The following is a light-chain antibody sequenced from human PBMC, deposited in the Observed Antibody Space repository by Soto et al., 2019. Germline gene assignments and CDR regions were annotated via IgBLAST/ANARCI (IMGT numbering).Light chain of an antibody. CDR3: HQSNSKSWT. CDR1: QGISRW. CDR2: EAS. J-gene: IGKJ1*01. Sequence: DIQMTQSPSTLSASVGDRVTITCRASQGISRWLAWYQQKPGRAPKLLIYEASILESGVPSRFSGSGSGTEFTLTISRLQPSDFATYYCHQSNSKSWTFGQGTRVEIK. V-gene: IGKV1-5*01.